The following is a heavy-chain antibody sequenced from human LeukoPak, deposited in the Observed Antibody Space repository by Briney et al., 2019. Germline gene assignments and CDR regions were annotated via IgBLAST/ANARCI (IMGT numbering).Heavy chain of an antibody. CDR2: IYPDDSET. J-gene: IGHJ4*02. CDR1: GYSFTSYW. V-gene: IGHV5-51*01. CDR3: ARPVGGSYSYSDY. Sequence: GESLKISCKGSGYSFTSYWIGWVRQMPGKGLGWMGIIYPDDSETNYSPSFQGQVTISADKSISTAYLQWSSLKASDTAMYYCARPVGGSYSYSDYWGQGTLVTVSS. D-gene: IGHD1-26*01.